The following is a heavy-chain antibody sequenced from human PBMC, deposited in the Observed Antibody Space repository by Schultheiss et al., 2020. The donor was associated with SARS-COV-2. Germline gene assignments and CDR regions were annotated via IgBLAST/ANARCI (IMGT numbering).Heavy chain of an antibody. V-gene: IGHV3-53*01. Sequence: GESLKISCAASGFTVSSNYMSWVRQAPGKGLEWVSVIYSGGTIYYADSVKGRFTISRDNAKNSLYLQMNSLRDEDTAVYYCARERYSGSYFDIWGQGTMVTVSS. J-gene: IGHJ3*02. D-gene: IGHD1-26*01. CDR2: IYSGGTI. CDR3: ARERYSGSYFDI. CDR1: GFTVSSNY.